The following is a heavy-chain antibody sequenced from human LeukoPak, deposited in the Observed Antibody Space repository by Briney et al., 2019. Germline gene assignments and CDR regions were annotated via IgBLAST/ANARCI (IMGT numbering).Heavy chain of an antibody. Sequence: SETLSLICTASGAPISRLYWNWVRQPPGKGLEWIGNIYNGVPTFFNPSLKSRVTLSVDTSKTQFSLQLASVTAADTAVYYCVQTTGWPGFDYWGQGILATVSS. CDR2: IYNGVPT. CDR1: GAPISRLY. D-gene: IGHD6-19*01. CDR3: VQTTGWPGFDY. J-gene: IGHJ4*02. V-gene: IGHV4-4*09.